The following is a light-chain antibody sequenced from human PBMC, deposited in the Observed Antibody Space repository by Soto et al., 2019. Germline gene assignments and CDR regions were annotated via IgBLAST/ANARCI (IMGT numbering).Light chain of an antibody. V-gene: IGKV1-8*01. Sequence: AIRMTQSPSSLSASTGDRFTITCRASQGISSYLAWYQQKPGKAPKLLIYAASSLQSGVPSRFSGSGSETDFTLTISSLQPEDFATYFCHSRAFGQGTRLEN. CDR2: AAS. J-gene: IGKJ5*01. CDR1: QGISSY. CDR3: HSRA.